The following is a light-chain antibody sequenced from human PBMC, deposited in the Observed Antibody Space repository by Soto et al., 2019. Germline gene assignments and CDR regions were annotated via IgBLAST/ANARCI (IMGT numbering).Light chain of an antibody. Sequence: AIQLTQSPSSLSASVGDRVTITCRARQGISSALAWYQQKPWKAPKLLIYDASSLESGVPSRFSGSGSGTDFTLTISSLQPEDFATYYCQQFYSYLFTFGAGTKVDIK. CDR3: QQFYSYLFT. CDR1: QGISSA. CDR2: DAS. J-gene: IGKJ3*01. V-gene: IGKV1-13*02.